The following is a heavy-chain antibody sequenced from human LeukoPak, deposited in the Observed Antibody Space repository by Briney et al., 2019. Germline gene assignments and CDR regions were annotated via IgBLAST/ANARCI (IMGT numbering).Heavy chain of an antibody. V-gene: IGHV3-66*01. Sequence: GSLRLSCAASGFTVSSNYMSWVRQAPGKGLEWVSVIYSGGTTYYADSVKGRFTISRDNAKNSLYLQMNSLRAEDTAVYYCAREYYGYDYWGQGTLVTVSS. J-gene: IGHJ4*02. D-gene: IGHD3-16*01. CDR2: IYSGGTT. CDR1: GFTVSSNY. CDR3: AREYYGYDY.